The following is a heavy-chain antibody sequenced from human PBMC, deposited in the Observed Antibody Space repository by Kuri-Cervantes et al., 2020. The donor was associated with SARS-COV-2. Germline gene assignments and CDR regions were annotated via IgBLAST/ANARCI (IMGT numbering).Heavy chain of an antibody. J-gene: IGHJ4*02. D-gene: IGHD3-22*01. CDR2: IDHRGDT. V-gene: IGHV4-39*01. Sequence: ESLKISCSVSGASMTNTSYSWGWVRQPPGQGLEWLGSIDHRGDTFYSSSVKSRISISVDTSKNKFSLNLSSVTAADTAVYYCARHRDYYDISGFDSWGQGTLVPSPQ. CDR1: GASMTNTSYS. CDR3: ARHRDYYDISGFDS.